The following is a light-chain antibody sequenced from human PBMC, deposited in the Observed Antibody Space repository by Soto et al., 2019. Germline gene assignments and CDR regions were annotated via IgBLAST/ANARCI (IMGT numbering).Light chain of an antibody. Sequence: QSALTPPASVTGSPGQSITISCTGTSGDVGAYIYVSWYQHHPGKAPKVVIYEVTNRPLGVSDRFSVSKSGNTASLTISGLQAEDEADYDCCSYTCSTTYVFGTGTKVTVL. V-gene: IGLV2-14*01. CDR2: EVT. CDR1: SGDVGAYIY. J-gene: IGLJ1*01. CDR3: CSYTCSTTYV.